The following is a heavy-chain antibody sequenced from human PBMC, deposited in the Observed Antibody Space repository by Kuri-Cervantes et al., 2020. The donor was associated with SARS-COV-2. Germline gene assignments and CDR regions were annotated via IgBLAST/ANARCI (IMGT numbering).Heavy chain of an antibody. CDR3: AKAPSSSFYGMDV. Sequence: GGSLRLSCAASGFTFSGHWIHWVRQAPGKGLEWVSGISWNSGSIGYADSVKGRFTISRDNAKNSLYLQMNSLRAEDTALYYCAKAPSSSFYGMDVWGQGTTVTVSS. V-gene: IGHV3-9*01. CDR1: GFTFSGHW. CDR2: ISWNSGSI. D-gene: IGHD6-13*01. J-gene: IGHJ6*02.